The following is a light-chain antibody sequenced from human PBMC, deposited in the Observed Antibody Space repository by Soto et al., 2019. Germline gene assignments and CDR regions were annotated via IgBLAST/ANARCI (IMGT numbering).Light chain of an antibody. J-gene: IGKJ4*01. Sequence: EIVLTQSPATLSLSPGERATLSCRASQSVSRYLAWYQQKPGQAPRLLIYDASNRATGIPARFSGSGSGTDFTLTISILEPEYFAVYYCQQRSKRPLTFGGGTKVEIK. CDR1: QSVSRY. CDR2: DAS. CDR3: QQRSKRPLT. V-gene: IGKV3-11*01.